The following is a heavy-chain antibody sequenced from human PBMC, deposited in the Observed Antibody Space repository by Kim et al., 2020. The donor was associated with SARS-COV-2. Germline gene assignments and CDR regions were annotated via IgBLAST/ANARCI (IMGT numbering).Heavy chain of an antibody. CDR2: ISYDGSNK. CDR1: GFTFSSYG. Sequence: GGSLRLSCAASGFTFSSYGMHWVRQAPGKGLEWVAVISYDGSNKYYADSVKGRFTISRDNSKNTLYLQMNSLRAEDTAVYYCAKDAGYFDWLPNGPFDYWGQGSLVTVSS. V-gene: IGHV3-30*18. D-gene: IGHD3-9*01. J-gene: IGHJ4*02. CDR3: AKDAGYFDWLPNGPFDY.